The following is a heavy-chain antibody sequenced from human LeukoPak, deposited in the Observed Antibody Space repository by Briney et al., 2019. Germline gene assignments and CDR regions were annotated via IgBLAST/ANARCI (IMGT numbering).Heavy chain of an antibody. V-gene: IGHV3-21*01. D-gene: IGHD4-17*01. Sequence: PGGSLRLSCAASGFTFSSYSMNWVRQAPGKGLEWVSSISSSSSYIYYADSVKGRFTISRDNAKNSLYLQMNSLRAEDTAVYYCARDLFTTVTVDYWSQGTLVTVSS. CDR2: ISSSSSYI. J-gene: IGHJ4*02. CDR3: ARDLFTTVTVDY. CDR1: GFTFSSYS.